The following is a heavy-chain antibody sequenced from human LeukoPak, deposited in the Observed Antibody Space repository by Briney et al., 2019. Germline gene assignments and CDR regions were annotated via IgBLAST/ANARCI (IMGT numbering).Heavy chain of an antibody. CDR3: ARVFRGAVTSNWFDP. CDR1: GGSINGYY. D-gene: IGHD4-17*01. V-gene: IGHV4-59*01. Sequence: PSETLSLTCTVSGGSINGYYWTWIRQTPGKGLEWIGYISDSGSTNYNPSLKSRVTMSVDSSNTEFSLRLNSVTAADTAVYYCARVFRGAVTSNWFDPWGQGTLVTVSS. CDR2: ISDSGST. J-gene: IGHJ5*02.